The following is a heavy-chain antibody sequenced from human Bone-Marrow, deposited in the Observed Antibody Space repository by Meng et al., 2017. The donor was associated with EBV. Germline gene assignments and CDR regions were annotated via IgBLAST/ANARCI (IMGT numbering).Heavy chain of an antibody. Sequence: EVQLEESGGGLVKPGESLRGSCAASGFTLRSYSMNWVRLAPGKGLEWVSSISSNSIDIYYADLVKGRFTISRDNAKNSLFLQMNSLRAEDTAVYYCARDRTSNRFDYWGQGTLVTVSS. D-gene: IGHD2-8*01. V-gene: IGHV3-21*01. CDR1: GFTLRSYS. CDR3: ARDRTSNRFDY. J-gene: IGHJ4*02. CDR2: ISSNSIDI.